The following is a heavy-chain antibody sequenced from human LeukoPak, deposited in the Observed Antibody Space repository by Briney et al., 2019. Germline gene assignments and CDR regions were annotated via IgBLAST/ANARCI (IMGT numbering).Heavy chain of an antibody. J-gene: IGHJ4*02. CDR2: IYYSGST. V-gene: IGHV4-59*01. CDR3: ARGGESLQESSDY. CDR1: GGSISSYY. D-gene: IGHD3-16*01. Sequence: SETLSLTCTVSGGSISSYYWSWIRQPPGKGLEWIGYIYYSGSTNYNPSLKSRVTISVDTSKNQFSLKLSSVTDAATAVYYWARGGESLQESSDYWGQGTLVTVSS.